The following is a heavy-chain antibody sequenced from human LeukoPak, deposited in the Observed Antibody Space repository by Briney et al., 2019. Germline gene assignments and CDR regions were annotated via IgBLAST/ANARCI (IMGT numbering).Heavy chain of an antibody. CDR2: ISSSGSTI. Sequence: GGSLRLSCAASGFTFSDYYMSWIRQAPGKGLEWVSYISSSGSTIYCADSVKGRFTISRDNAKNSLYLQMNSLRAEDTAVYYCARDRDYSSSCPDYWGQGTLVTVSS. CDR3: ARDRDYSSSCPDY. D-gene: IGHD6-13*01. V-gene: IGHV3-11*01. CDR1: GFTFSDYY. J-gene: IGHJ4*02.